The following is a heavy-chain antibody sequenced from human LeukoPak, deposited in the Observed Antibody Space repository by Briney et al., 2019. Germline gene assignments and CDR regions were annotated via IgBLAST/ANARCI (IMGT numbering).Heavy chain of an antibody. Sequence: PGGSLRLSCAASGFTFSSYWMSWVRQAPGKGLEWVANIKQDGSEKYYVDSVKGRFTISRDNAKNSLYLQMNSLRAEDTAVYYCARAGVVAYIGALGYFDYWGQGTLVTVSS. CDR3: ARAGVVAYIGALGYFDY. J-gene: IGHJ4*02. V-gene: IGHV3-7*01. CDR2: IKQDGSEK. CDR1: GFTFSSYW. D-gene: IGHD2-15*01.